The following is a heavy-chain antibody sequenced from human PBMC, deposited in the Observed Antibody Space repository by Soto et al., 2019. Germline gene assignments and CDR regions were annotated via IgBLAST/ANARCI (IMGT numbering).Heavy chain of an antibody. D-gene: IGHD2-2*01. V-gene: IGHV3-30*18. J-gene: IGHJ6*02. CDR2: ISYDGSNK. Sequence: VGSLRLCCAASGFTFSNYYMNWVRQAPGKGLEWVALISYDGSNKYYADSVKGRFTISRDYSKNTLYLQMNSLRAEDTAVYYCAKGPAIVFVPPAMNYYYGMDVWGQGTTVTVSS. CDR3: AKGPAIVFVPPAMNYYYGMDV. CDR1: GFTFSNYY.